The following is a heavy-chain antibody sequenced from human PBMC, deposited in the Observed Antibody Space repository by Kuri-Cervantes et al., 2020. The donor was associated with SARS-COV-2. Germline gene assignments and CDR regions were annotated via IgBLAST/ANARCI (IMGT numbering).Heavy chain of an antibody. D-gene: IGHD3-16*01. CDR1: GYTLTNYA. Sequence: ASVKVSCKASGYTLTNYAMNWVRQAPGQGLEWMGWISAYNGNTNYAQKLQGRVTMTTDTSTSTAYMELRSLRSDDTAVYYCARGEGGSGSYGMDVWGQGTTVTVSS. CDR2: ISAYNGNT. J-gene: IGHJ6*02. CDR3: ARGEGGSGSYGMDV. V-gene: IGHV1-18*01.